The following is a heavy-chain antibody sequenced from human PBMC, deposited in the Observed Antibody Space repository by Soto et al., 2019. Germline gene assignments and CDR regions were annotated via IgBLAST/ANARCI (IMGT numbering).Heavy chain of an antibody. V-gene: IGHV4-39*01. CDR1: GGSISSSSYY. J-gene: IGHJ5*02. D-gene: IGHD2-15*01. CDR3: ARHFNPQNDRYCSGGRCFRKNWFDP. CDR2: IYYSGST. Sequence: SETLSLTCTVSGGSISSSSYYWGWIRQPPGKGLEWIGSIYYSGSTYYNPSLKSRVTISVDTSKNQFSLKLSSVTAADTAVYYCARHFNPQNDRYCSGGRCFRKNWFDPWGQRTLVTVSA.